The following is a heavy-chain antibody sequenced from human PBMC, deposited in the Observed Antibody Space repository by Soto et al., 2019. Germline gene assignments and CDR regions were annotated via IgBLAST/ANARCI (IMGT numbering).Heavy chain of an antibody. CDR1: GLTFNNYW. CDR3: AGGDYAGAGTFYLTDH. CDR2: INGDGRTT. Sequence: EVQLVESGGALVQPGGSLRLSCTASGLTFNNYWMHWFRQAPGQGPVWVSRINGDGRTTTYADSVRGRFTISRDNAKNTVYLQMNSLRAEDTAVYYCAGGDYAGAGTFYLTDHWGQGTLVTVSS. D-gene: IGHD3-10*01. V-gene: IGHV3-74*01. J-gene: IGHJ4*02.